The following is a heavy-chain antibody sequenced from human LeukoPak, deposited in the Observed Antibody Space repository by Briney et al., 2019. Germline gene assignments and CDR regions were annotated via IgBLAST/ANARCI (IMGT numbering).Heavy chain of an antibody. CDR1: GFTFTSSA. D-gene: IGHD3-22*01. CDR3: AALSVDYYDSTAPAYFDY. CDR2: IVVGSGNT. V-gene: IGHV1-58*02. J-gene: IGHJ4*02. Sequence: SVKVSCKASGFTFTSSAMQWVRQARGQRLEWIGWIVVGSGNTNYAQKFQERVTITRDMSTSTAYMELSSLRSEDTAVYYCAALSVDYYDSTAPAYFDYWGPGTLVTVSS.